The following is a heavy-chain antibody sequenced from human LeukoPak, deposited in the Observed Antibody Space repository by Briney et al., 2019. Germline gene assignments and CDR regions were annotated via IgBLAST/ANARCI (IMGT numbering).Heavy chain of an antibody. CDR3: ARDLSGSGSSDY. J-gene: IGHJ4*02. D-gene: IGHD3-10*01. CDR1: GSTFTSYG. Sequence: ASGKVSFKSSGSTFTSYGISLVRQAPGQGLEWMGWISAYNGNTNYAQKRQCRVTMNTDTSTITVYMKLRSLRSDDTAVYYCARDLSGSGSSDYWGQGTLVTVSS. V-gene: IGHV1-18*01. CDR2: ISAYNGNT.